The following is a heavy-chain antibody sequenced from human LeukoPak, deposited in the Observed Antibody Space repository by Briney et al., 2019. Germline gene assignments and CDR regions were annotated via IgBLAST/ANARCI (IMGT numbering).Heavy chain of an antibody. V-gene: IGHV1-46*01. CDR2: INPSGGGT. J-gene: IGHJ4*02. D-gene: IGHD2-2*01. Sequence: HGASVKVSCKASGYTFTNYYMHWVRQAPGQGLEWMGIINPSGGGTSYAQKFQGRLTMTRDTSTTTVYMELSSLRSEDTAMYYCAREVCSSTSCYASFDYWGQGTLVTVSS. CDR3: AREVCSSTSCYASFDY. CDR1: GYTFTNYY.